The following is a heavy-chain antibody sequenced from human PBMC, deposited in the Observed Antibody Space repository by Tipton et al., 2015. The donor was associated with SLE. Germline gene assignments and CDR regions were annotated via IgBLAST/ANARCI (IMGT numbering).Heavy chain of an antibody. CDR3: ARGRFFDDDDYVPSQYCYMDV. D-gene: IGHD4-17*01. CDR2: VYYSGST. Sequence: TLSLTCTVSGGSINRSYWSWIRQPPGKGLEWIGYVYYSGSTNYNPSLKSRVTISMDPSKNQFSLKLNSVTAADTAVYYCARGRFFDDDDYVPSQYCYMDVWGKGTPVTVSS. CDR1: GGSINRSY. J-gene: IGHJ6*03. V-gene: IGHV4-59*08.